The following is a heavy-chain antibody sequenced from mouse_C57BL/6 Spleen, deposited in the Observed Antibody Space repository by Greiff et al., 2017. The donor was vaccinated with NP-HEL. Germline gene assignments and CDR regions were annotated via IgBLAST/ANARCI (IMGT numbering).Heavy chain of an antibody. D-gene: IGHD1-1*01. Sequence: EVKLQESGPELVKPGASVKIPCKASGYTFTDYNMDWVKQSHGKSLEWIGDINPNNGGTIYNQKFKGKATLTVDKSSSTAYMELRSLTSEDTAVYYCARGRDYSPFDYWGQGTTLTVSS. CDR3: ARGRDYSPFDY. J-gene: IGHJ2*01. CDR2: INPNNGGT. CDR1: GYTFTDYN. V-gene: IGHV1-18*01.